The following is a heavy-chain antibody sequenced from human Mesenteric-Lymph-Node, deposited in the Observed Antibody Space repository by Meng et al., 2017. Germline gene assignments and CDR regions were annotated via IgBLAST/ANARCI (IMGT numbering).Heavy chain of an antibody. CDR3: ARERIAENDAFDI. CDR2: IWYDGSNK. Sequence: GESLKISCAASGFTFSSYGMHWVRQAPGKGLEWVAVIWYDGSNKYYADSVKGRFTISRDNSKNTLYLQMNSLRAEDTAVYYCARERIAENDAFDIWGQGTMVTVSS. J-gene: IGHJ3*02. V-gene: IGHV3-33*01. D-gene: IGHD6-13*01. CDR1: GFTFSSYG.